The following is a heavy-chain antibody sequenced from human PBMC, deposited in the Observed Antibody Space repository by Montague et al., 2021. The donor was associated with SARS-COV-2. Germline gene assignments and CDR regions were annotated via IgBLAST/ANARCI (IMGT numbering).Heavy chain of an antibody. CDR1: GGSISSGSYY. CDR2: IYTSGST. J-gene: IGHJ5*02. Sequence: TLSLTCTVSGGSISSGSYYWSWIRQPAGKGLEWIGRIYTSGSTNYNPSLKSRVTISVDTSKNQFSLKLSSVTAADTAVYYCARDVRVMGADFWSGYSENWFDPWGQGTLVTVSS. V-gene: IGHV4-61*02. CDR3: ARDVRVMGADFWSGYSENWFDP. D-gene: IGHD3-3*01.